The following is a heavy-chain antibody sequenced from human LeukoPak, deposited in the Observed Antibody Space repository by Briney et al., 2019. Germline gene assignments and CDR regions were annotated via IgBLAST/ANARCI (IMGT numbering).Heavy chain of an antibody. J-gene: IGHJ1*01. V-gene: IGHV4-39*07. CDR2: MYYSGSA. Sequence: PSETLSLTCTVSGGSISNSSYYWGWIRQPPGKGLEWIGSMYYSGSAYYNPSLKSRVTISVDRSKNQFSLKLSSVTAADTAVYYCARAAAGAEYFQHWGQGTLVTVSS. D-gene: IGHD6-13*01. CDR3: ARAAAGAEYFQH. CDR1: GGSISNSSYY.